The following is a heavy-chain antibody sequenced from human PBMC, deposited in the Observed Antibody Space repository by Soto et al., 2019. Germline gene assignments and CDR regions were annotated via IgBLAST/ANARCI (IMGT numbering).Heavy chain of an antibody. V-gene: IGHV6-1*01. CDR3: ARGTADPRGDALNV. J-gene: IGHJ3*01. CDR2: TYYRSKWYN. Sequence: SETLSLTCAISGDSVSSNSTAWNWIRQSPSRGLEWLGRTYYRSKWYNDYALSLRSRITINPDTSRNQFSLQLDSVTPEDTAVYYCARGTADPRGDALNVWGQGTMVTVSS. D-gene: IGHD2-21*02. CDR1: GDSVSSNSTA.